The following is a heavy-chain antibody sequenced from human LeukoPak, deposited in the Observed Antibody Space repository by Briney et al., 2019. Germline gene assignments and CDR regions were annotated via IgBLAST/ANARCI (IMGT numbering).Heavy chain of an antibody. J-gene: IGHJ6*03. CDR3: ARVYYGSGSLHYYYYYMNV. D-gene: IGHD3-10*01. CDR1: GFTVSSNY. Sequence: GGSPRLSCAASGFTVSSNYMSWVRQAPGKGLEWVSVIYSGGRTYYADSVKGRFTLSRDISKNTLYLQMNSLRAEDTAVYYCARVYYGSGSLHYYYYYMNVWGKGTTVTISS. V-gene: IGHV3-53*01. CDR2: IYSGGRT.